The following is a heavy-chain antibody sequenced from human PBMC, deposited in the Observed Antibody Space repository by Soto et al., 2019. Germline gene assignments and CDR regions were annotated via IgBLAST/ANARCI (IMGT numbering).Heavy chain of an antibody. CDR3: ARTLYGDNVDY. D-gene: IGHD4-17*01. CDR2: MNPNSGNT. V-gene: IGHV1-8*02. Sequence: ASVKVSCKASGGTFRSYAVSWVRQATGQGLEWMGWMNPNSGNTGYAQKFQGRVTMTRNTSISTAYMELSSLRSEDTAVYYCARTLYGDNVDYWGQGTLVTVSS. J-gene: IGHJ4*02. CDR1: GGTFRSYA.